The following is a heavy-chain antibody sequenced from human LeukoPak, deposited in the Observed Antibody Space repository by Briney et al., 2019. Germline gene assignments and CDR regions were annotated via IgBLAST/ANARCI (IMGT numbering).Heavy chain of an antibody. CDR2: ITGDGRT. D-gene: IGHD5-18*01. V-gene: IGHV3-43*02. Sequence: GGSLRLSCAASGFTFDDYAMHWVRQAPGKGLEWVSLITGDGRTYYTDSVKGRFTISRDNSKRSLYLQMNSLRTEDTALYFCGKAKYSASKDSDYWGQGALVTVSS. CDR1: GFTFDDYA. J-gene: IGHJ4*02. CDR3: GKAKYSASKDSDY.